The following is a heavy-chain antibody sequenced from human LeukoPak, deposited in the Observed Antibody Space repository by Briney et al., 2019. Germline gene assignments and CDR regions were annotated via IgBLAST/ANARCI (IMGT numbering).Heavy chain of an antibody. V-gene: IGHV3-64*02. Sequence: PGGSLRLSCAASGFTFNTYGMHWVRQAPGKGLEYVSAISSEGGSPYYADFAKGRFTISRDNSKNMLYLQMNSLRTEDTAVYYCTRRYCTSITCSHFDYWGQGTLVTVSS. CDR3: TRRYCTSITCSHFDY. D-gene: IGHD2-2*01. CDR2: ISSEGGSP. J-gene: IGHJ4*02. CDR1: GFTFNTYG.